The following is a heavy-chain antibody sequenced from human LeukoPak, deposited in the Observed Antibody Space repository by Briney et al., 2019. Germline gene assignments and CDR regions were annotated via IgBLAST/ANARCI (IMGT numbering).Heavy chain of an antibody. D-gene: IGHD1-26*01. CDR2: INPSGGST. CDR3: ATDRGSIGWELLNY. J-gene: IGHJ4*02. CDR1: GYTFTSYY. Sequence: ASMKVSCKASGYTFTSYYMHWVRQAPGQGLEWMGIINPSGGSTSYAQKFQGRVTMTRDMSTSTVYMELSSLRSEDTAVYYCATDRGSIGWELLNYWGQGTLVTVSS. V-gene: IGHV1-46*01.